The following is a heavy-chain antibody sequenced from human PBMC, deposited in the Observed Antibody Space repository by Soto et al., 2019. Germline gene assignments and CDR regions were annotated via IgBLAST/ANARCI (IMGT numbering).Heavy chain of an antibody. V-gene: IGHV4-59*01. CDR1: GGPLSSFY. J-gene: IGHJ3*02. CDR3: AVTRGGAHPHDI. Sequence: LSLTCNSSGGPLSSFYYSWIRQAPGKGLEWIGYIYYTGSTNYNPSLKSRVTMSVDTSKNQFSLKLTSVTAADTAVYFCAVTRGGAHPHDIWGQGTMVTV. D-gene: IGHD2-21*02. CDR2: IYYTGST.